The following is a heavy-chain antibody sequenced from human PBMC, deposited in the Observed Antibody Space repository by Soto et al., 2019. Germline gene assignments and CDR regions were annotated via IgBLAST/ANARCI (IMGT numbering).Heavy chain of an antibody. Sequence: SVKVSSKTSCDTFTNFGLSWVRQAPVQGLEWMGWIATYNSNKNYAQKFQGRLTLTTDTSTSTGYMELKSLEYDDTAVYYCARVLRGVVNWFDPWGQGTLVTVSS. CDR3: ARVLRGVVNWFDP. V-gene: IGHV1-18*01. J-gene: IGHJ5*02. D-gene: IGHD3-10*01. CDR2: IATYNSNK. CDR1: CDTFTNFG.